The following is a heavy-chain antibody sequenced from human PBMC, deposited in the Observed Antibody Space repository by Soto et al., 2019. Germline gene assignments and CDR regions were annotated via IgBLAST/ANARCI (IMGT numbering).Heavy chain of an antibody. D-gene: IGHD3-3*01. J-gene: IGHJ6*02. CDR2: IYYSGST. V-gene: IGHV4-59*12. CDR3: ARDSTQHYDFWSGYYPDRDGMDV. CDR1: GGSISSYY. Sequence: PSETLSLTCTVSGGSISSYYWSWIRQPPGKGLEWIGYIYYSGSTNYNPSLKSRVTISVDKSKNQFSLKLSSVTAADTAVYYCARDSTQHYDFWSGYYPDRDGMDVWGQGTTVTVSS.